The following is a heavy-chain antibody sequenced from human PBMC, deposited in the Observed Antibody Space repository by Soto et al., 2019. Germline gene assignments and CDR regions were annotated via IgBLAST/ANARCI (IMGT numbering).Heavy chain of an antibody. Sequence: QVQLQESGPGLVKPSQTLSLTCTVSGGSISSGGYYWSWIRQHPGKGLEWIGYIYYSGSTYYNPSLKSRVTISVDTSKNQFSLKLSSVTAADTAVYYCARFAVVVAATPAGFDYWGQGTLVTVSS. CDR2: IYYSGST. D-gene: IGHD2-15*01. V-gene: IGHV4-31*03. CDR3: ARFAVVVAATPAGFDY. CDR1: GGSISSGGYY. J-gene: IGHJ4*02.